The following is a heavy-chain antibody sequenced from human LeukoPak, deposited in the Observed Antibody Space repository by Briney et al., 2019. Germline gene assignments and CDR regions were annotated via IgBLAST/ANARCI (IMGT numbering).Heavy chain of an antibody. D-gene: IGHD3-10*01. V-gene: IGHV1-69*13. CDR1: RGTFSSYA. CDR2: IIPIFGTA. CDR3: ARASVLLSMDV. J-gene: IGHJ6*03. Sequence: GGSVKVSCKASRGTFSSYAISWVRQAAGQGREWMGGIIPIFGTANYAQKFQGRVTITADESTSTAYMELSSLRSEDTAVYYCARASVLLSMDVWGKGTTVTISS.